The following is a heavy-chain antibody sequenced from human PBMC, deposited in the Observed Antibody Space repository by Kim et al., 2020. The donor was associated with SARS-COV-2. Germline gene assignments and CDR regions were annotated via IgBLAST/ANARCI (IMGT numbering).Heavy chain of an antibody. V-gene: IGHV1-2*06. J-gene: IGHJ3*01. D-gene: IGHD3-16*01. Sequence: ASVKVSCRASGYIFSGYHMHWVRQAPGQGLEWMGRINPRTGGTAFAQMFQGRVTMTRDTSISTFYMELTGLRSDDTAMYFCARVYTSNGGPFDVWGQGT. CDR2: INPRTGGT. CDR3: ARVYTSNGGPFDV. CDR1: GYIFSGYH.